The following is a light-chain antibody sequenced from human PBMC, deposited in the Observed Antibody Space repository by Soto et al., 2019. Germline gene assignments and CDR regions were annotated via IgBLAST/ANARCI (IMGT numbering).Light chain of an antibody. CDR2: GAS. V-gene: IGKV3-20*01. J-gene: IGKJ3*01. CDR3: QQYGSSPRT. CDR1: QSVSSSY. Sequence: EIVLTHSAGTLSLSPGERATLSCRASQSVSSSYLAWYQQKPGQAPRLLIYGASSRATGIPDRFSGSGSGTDFTLSISRLEPEDFAVYYCQQYGSSPRTLGPGTKVDI.